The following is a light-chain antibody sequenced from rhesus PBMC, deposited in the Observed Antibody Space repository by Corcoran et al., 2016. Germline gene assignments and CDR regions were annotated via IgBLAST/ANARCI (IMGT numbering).Light chain of an antibody. J-gene: IGKJ3*01. CDR1: QSVGSY. CDR3: QHSSNLFT. Sequence: ETVVTQSPATLSLSPGERATLSCRASQSVGSYLAWYQQKPGQAPRLLFYGASRRATGIPDRFSGSGSGTDFTLTVSSLEPEDVGVYYCQHSSNLFTFGPGTKLDIK. V-gene: IGKV3-24*04. CDR2: GAS.